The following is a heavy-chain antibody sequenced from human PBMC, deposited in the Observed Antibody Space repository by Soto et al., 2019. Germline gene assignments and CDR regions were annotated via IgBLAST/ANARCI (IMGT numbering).Heavy chain of an antibody. CDR3: ARGPMDGYCSGGSCYVDY. CDR2: IYHSGST. Sequence: SETLSLTCAVSGGSISSGGYSWSWIRQPPGKGLEWIGYIYHSGSTYYNPSLKSRVTISVDRSKNQFSLKLSSLRSEDTAVYYCARGPMDGYCSGGSCYVDYWGQGTLVTVSS. V-gene: IGHV4-30-2*01. CDR1: GGSISSGGYS. D-gene: IGHD2-15*01. J-gene: IGHJ4*02.